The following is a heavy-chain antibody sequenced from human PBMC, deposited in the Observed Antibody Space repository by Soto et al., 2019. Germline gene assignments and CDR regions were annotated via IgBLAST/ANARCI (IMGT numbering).Heavy chain of an antibody. V-gene: IGHV3-48*02. CDR3: ARERAVGIAVALNWLDP. Sequence: GGSLRLSCAASGFTFSSYSMNWVRQAPGKGLEWVSYISSSSSTTYYADSVKGRFTISRDNAKNSLYLQMNSLRDEDTAVYYCARERAVGIAVALNWLDPWGQGTLVTVSS. D-gene: IGHD6-19*01. CDR1: GFTFSSYS. J-gene: IGHJ5*02. CDR2: ISSSSSTT.